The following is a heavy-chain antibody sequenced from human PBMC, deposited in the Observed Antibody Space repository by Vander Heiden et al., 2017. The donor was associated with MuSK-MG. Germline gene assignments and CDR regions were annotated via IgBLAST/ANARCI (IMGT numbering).Heavy chain of an antibody. CDR1: GGSLSSYY. D-gene: IGHD6-13*01. V-gene: IGHV4-59*01. Sequence: QVQLQESGPGLVKPSETLSLTCTVSGGSLSSYYWSWIRQPPGKGLEWIGYIYYSGSTNYNPSLKSRVTISVDTSKNQFSLKLSSVTAADTAVYYCARATRGYSSSWYYFDYWGQGTLVTVSS. CDR3: ARATRGYSSSWYYFDY. CDR2: IYYSGST. J-gene: IGHJ4*02.